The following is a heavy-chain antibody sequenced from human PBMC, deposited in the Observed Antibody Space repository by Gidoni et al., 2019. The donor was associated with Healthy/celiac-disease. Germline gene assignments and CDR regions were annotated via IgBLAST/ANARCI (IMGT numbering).Heavy chain of an antibody. CDR1: GGSISSYY. CDR3: ARVAVDYDFWSGYYIDY. Sequence: QVQLQESGPGLVKPSETLSLTCTVSGGSISSYYWIWIRQPPGKGLEWIGYIYYSGSTNYNPSLKSRVTISVDTSKNQFSLKLSSVTAADTAVYYCARVAVDYDFWSGYYIDYWGQGTLVTVSS. D-gene: IGHD3-3*01. CDR2: IYYSGST. J-gene: IGHJ4*02. V-gene: IGHV4-59*01.